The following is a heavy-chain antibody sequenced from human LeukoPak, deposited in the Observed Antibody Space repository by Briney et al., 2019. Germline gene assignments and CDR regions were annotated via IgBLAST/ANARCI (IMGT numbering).Heavy chain of an antibody. J-gene: IGHJ5*02. V-gene: IGHV4-39*07. Sequence: SETLSLTCTVSGGSISSSSHYWGWIRQPPGKGLEWIGNIYYSGSTNYNPSLKSRVTISVDTSKNQFSLKLSSVTAADTAVYYCATNYGSGSYYLGPNWLDPWGQGTLVTVSS. CDR3: ATNYGSGSYYLGPNWLDP. D-gene: IGHD3-10*01. CDR2: IYYSGST. CDR1: GGSISSSSHY.